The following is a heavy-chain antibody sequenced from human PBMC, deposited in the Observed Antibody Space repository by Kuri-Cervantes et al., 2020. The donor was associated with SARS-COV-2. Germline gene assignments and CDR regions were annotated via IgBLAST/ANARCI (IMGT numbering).Heavy chain of an antibody. CDR3: ARDGRVYYDFWSGYPPEVHYYYMDV. Sequence: SVKVSCKASGFTFTNYDINWVRQTAGQGLEWMGRIIPILGTANYAQKFQGRVTITADKSTSTAYMELSSLRSEDTAVYYCARDGRVYYDFWSGYPPEVHYYYMDVWGKGTTVTVSS. V-gene: IGHV1-69*04. CDR2: IIPILGTA. D-gene: IGHD3-3*01. CDR1: GFTFTNYD. J-gene: IGHJ6*03.